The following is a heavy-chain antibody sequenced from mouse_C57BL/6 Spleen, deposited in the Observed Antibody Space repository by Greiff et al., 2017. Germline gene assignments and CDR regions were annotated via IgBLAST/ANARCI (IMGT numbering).Heavy chain of an antibody. V-gene: IGHV5-9-1*02. CDR1: GFTFSSYA. Sequence: EVQVVESGAGLVKPGGSLKLSCAASGFTFSSYAMSWVRQPPEKRLEWVAYISSGGDYIYYADTVKGRLTISRDNARNTLYLQMSSLKSEYTAMYDCTRVLTTVVALDYWGQGTTRTVSS. CDR2: ISSGGDYI. J-gene: IGHJ2*01. D-gene: IGHD1-1*01. CDR3: TRVLTTVVALDY.